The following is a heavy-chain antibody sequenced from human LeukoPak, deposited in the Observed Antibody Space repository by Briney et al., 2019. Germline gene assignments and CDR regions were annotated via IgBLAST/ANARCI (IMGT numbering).Heavy chain of an antibody. CDR1: EFTFSSYS. CDR2: ISSNGNYV. J-gene: IGHJ5*01. V-gene: IGHV3-21*01. CDR3: AREIPPADYYDSSGRFDS. D-gene: IGHD3-22*01. Sequence: PGGSLRLSCAASEFTFSSYSMNWVRQAPGKGLEWVSSISSNGNYVYYADSVKGRFTISRDNAKNSLYLQMNSLRAEDTAVYYCAREIPPADYYDSSGRFDSWGQGTLVTVSS.